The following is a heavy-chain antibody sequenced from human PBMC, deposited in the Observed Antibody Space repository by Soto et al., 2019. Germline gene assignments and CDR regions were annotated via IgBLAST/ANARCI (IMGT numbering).Heavy chain of an antibody. V-gene: IGHV1-46*03. CDR1: GYTFTSDY. CDR3: ARDSGGYSGYPPTYYFDY. CDR2: INPSGGRT. D-gene: IGHD5-12*01. Sequence: SPVKVSCKASGYTFTSDYMHWVRKAPGQGLEWMGIINPSGGRTSYAQAFQGRVTMTRDTPTSTGYMELSSLRSEDTAVYYCARDSGGYSGYPPTYYFDYWGQGTLVTVSS. J-gene: IGHJ4*02.